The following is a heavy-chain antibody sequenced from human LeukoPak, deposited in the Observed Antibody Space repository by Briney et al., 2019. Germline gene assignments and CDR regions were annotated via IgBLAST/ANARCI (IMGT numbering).Heavy chain of an antibody. V-gene: IGHV3-30*18. CDR3: AKNRFVFNLNYSYYFDY. CDR1: GFTFSNYG. J-gene: IGHJ4*02. Sequence: PGKSLRLSCAASGFTFSNYGMHWVRQAPGKGLEWVASISYDGSDKFYADSVKGRFTISRDNSKNTLYLQMNSLRTEDTAVYYCAKNRFVFNLNYSYYFDYGGQRTLVTVSS. D-gene: IGHD1-7*01. CDR2: ISYDGSDK.